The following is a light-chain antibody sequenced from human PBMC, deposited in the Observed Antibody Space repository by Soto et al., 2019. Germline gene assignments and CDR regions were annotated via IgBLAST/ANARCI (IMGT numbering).Light chain of an antibody. CDR2: WAS. CDR3: QQYTYPLPT. Sequence: DIVMTQSPDSLAVSLGERATINCKSSQSILSSSNNRNYLAWYQQKPGQPPKLLIYWASTRESGVPDRFSGSGSGTDFTLTISSLQAEDVAVYYCQQYTYPLPTFGQGTRVEVK. V-gene: IGKV4-1*01. J-gene: IGKJ1*01. CDR1: QSILSSSNNRNY.